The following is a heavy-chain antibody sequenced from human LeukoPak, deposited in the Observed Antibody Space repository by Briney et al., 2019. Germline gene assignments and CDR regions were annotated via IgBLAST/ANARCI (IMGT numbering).Heavy chain of an antibody. V-gene: IGHV3-30-3*01. CDR3: ARGEDYVDFGDYFDY. CDR2: ISYDGRNK. Sequence: PGRSLRLSCAASGFTFSSYAMHWVRQAPGMGLEWVAIISYDGRNKYYADSVKGRFTISRDNSKNTLYLQMNSLKPEDTAVYYCARGEDYVDFGDYFDYWGQGTLVTVSS. J-gene: IGHJ4*02. D-gene: IGHD4-17*01. CDR1: GFTFSSYA.